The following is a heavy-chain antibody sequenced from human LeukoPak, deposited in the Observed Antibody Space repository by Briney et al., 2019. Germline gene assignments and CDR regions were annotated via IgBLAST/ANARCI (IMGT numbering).Heavy chain of an antibody. CDR3: TRHTSPTFDY. Sequence: SVKVSCKASGGTFSSYAISWVRQAPGQGLEWMGRIIPILGIANYAQKFQGRVTITADKSTSTAYMELSSLRSEDTAVYYCTRHTSPTFDYWGQGTLVTVSS. CDR2: IIPILGIA. D-gene: IGHD2-2*01. CDR1: GGTFSSYA. V-gene: IGHV1-69*04. J-gene: IGHJ4*02.